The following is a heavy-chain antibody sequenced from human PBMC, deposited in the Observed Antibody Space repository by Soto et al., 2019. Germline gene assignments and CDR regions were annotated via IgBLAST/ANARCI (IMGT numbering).Heavy chain of an antibody. CDR3: ARVRFGEWGYAMAV. Sequence: QVQLVESGGGLVKPGGSLRLSCAASGLTFSDCYMNWIRQAPGKGLEWVSYISSSGSSINYAGSVKGRFTISRDNAKNSLYLKMNSLRAEDTAMYYCARVRFGEWGYAMAVWGQGTTVIVSS. CDR2: ISSSGSSI. V-gene: IGHV3-11*01. D-gene: IGHD3-10*01. J-gene: IGHJ6*02. CDR1: GLTFSDCY.